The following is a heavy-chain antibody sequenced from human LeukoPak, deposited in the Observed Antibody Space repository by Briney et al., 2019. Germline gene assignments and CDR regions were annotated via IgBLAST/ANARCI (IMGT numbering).Heavy chain of an antibody. Sequence: GGSLRLSCAASGFTVSSNYMSWVRQAPGKGLEWVSVIYSGGSTYYADSVKGRFTISRDNSKNTLYLQMNSLRAEDTAVYYCARGGSSKRKNYDYWGQGTLVTVSS. V-gene: IGHV3-53*01. CDR3: ARGGSSKRKNYDY. CDR1: GFTVSSNY. D-gene: IGHD2-15*01. J-gene: IGHJ4*02. CDR2: IYSGGST.